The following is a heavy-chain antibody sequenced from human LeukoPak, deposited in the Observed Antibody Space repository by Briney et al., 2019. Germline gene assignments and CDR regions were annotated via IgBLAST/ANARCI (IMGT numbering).Heavy chain of an antibody. V-gene: IGHV4-4*07. Sequence: KPSETLSLTCTVSGGSISSYYWSWIRQPAGKGLEWIGRIYTSGSTNYNPSLKSRVTMSLDTSKNQFSLKLSSVTAADTAVYYCARVRAIAAAGNYVDAFDIWGQGTMVTVSS. D-gene: IGHD6-13*01. CDR2: IYTSGST. CDR1: GGSISSYY. J-gene: IGHJ3*02. CDR3: ARVRAIAAAGNYVDAFDI.